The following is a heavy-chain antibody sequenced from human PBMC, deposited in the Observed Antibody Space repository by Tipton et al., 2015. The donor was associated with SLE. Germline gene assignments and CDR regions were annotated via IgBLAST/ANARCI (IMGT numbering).Heavy chain of an antibody. D-gene: IGHD5-12*01. V-gene: IGHV4-4*09. CDR3: ANDYGGSRGYDNCFDP. J-gene: IGHJ5*02. Sequence: TLSLTCTVSDGSIDRYFWNWIRQPPGKGLEWIGYINNTGSTNYNPSLKSRATISVGTSRNQFSLNLNSVTAADTAVYYCANDYGGSRGYDNCFDPWGQGILVTVSS. CDR1: DGSIDRYF. CDR2: INNTGST.